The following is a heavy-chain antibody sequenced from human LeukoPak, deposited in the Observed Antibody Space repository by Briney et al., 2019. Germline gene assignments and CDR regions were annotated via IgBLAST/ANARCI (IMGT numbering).Heavy chain of an antibody. V-gene: IGHV1-2*02. J-gene: IGHJ3*02. CDR1: GYTFTGYY. Sequence: ASVKVSCKASGYTFTGYYMHWVRQAPGQGLEWMGWINPNSGGTNYAQKFQGRVTMTRDTSISTAYMELSRLRSDDTAVYYCARDHKKWELLSAFDIWGQGTMVTVSS. CDR3: ARDHKKWELLSAFDI. CDR2: INPNSGGT. D-gene: IGHD1-26*01.